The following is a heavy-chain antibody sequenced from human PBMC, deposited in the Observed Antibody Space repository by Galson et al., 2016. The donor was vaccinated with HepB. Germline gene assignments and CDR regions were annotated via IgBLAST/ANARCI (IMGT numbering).Heavy chain of an antibody. Sequence: SLRLSCAAPGFTVSSNYMSWVRQAPGKGLEWVSVIYSGGSTYYADSVKGRFTISRDNSKNTLYLQMNSLRAADTAVYYCARGASYSSGCFDYWGQGTLVTVSS. D-gene: IGHD6-19*01. J-gene: IGHJ4*02. CDR2: IYSGGST. V-gene: IGHV3-53*01. CDR1: GFTVSSNY. CDR3: ARGASYSSGCFDY.